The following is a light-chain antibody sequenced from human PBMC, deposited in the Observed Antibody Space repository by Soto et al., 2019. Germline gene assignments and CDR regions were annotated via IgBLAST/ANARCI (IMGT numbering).Light chain of an antibody. Sequence: QSALAQPASVSGSPGQSITISCTGTSSDVGRYNLVSWYQQHPGKAPKVMILQGYKRPSGVSNRFSGSKFGNTASLTISGLQAEDEAEYYCCAYAATYTYVFGTGTKVTVL. CDR1: SSDVGRYNL. V-gene: IGLV2-23*01. CDR3: CAYAATYTYV. J-gene: IGLJ1*01. CDR2: QGY.